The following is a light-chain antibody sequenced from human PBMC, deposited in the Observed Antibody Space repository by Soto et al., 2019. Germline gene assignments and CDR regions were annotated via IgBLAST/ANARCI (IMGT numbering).Light chain of an antibody. Sequence: QSALTQPASVSGSPGQSITISCTGTSSDVGNYNLVSWYQQYPGKAPKLMIYEGGKRPSGVSNRFSGSKSGNTASLTVSGLQAEDEADYYCTSYAGSNNLVFAGGTKLTVL. CDR2: EGG. CDR1: SSDVGNYNL. J-gene: IGLJ3*02. CDR3: TSYAGSNNLV. V-gene: IGLV2-14*02.